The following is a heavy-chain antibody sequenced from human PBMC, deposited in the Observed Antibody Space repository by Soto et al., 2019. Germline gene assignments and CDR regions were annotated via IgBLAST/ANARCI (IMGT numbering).Heavy chain of an antibody. CDR3: AXGPPFY. D-gene: IGHD2-8*01. CDR2: IYHSGST. V-gene: IGHV4-30-2*01. Sequence: QLQLQESGSGLVKPSQTLSLTCAVSGGSIXSXGXXXSWIRQPPGKGLEWIGYIYHSGSTYYNPXXXXXXXXXXXXXXXXXXXXXXXXXAXXXAVYXCAXGPPFYWGQGTLVTVSS. CDR1: GGSIXSXGXX. J-gene: IGHJ4*02.